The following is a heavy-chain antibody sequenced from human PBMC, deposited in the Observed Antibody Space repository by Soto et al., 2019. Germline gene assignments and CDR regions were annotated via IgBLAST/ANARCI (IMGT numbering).Heavy chain of an antibody. J-gene: IGHJ5*02. CDR2: ISYDGSNK. CDR3: AKSREAYGSGNSMLFAP. Sequence: MRLSCTAAWCTIINLGIHWVSKAPGKGLEWVAVISYDGSNKYYADSVKGRFTISRDNSKNTLYLQMNSLRAEDTAVYYCAKSREAYGSGNSMLFAPWGQGTPVTVSS. V-gene: IGHV3-30*18. D-gene: IGHD3-10*01. CDR1: WCTIINLG.